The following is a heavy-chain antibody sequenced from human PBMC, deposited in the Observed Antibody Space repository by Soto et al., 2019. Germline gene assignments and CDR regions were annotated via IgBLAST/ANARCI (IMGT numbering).Heavy chain of an antibody. CDR1: VFTFRGYW. Sequence: PVGSLRLSCAASVFTFRGYWMHCVRQVPGKGLVWVARIDNDGGVTNYADSVEGRFIISRDDTRNTIHLQMNSLRSEDSAIYYCARHTRPNWFDPWGQASVVTVSS. CDR2: IDNDGGVT. V-gene: IGHV3-74*01. J-gene: IGHJ5*02. CDR3: ARHTRPNWFDP. D-gene: IGHD2-2*01.